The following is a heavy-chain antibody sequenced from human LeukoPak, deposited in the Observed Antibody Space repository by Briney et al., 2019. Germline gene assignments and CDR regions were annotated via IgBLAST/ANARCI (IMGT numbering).Heavy chain of an antibody. J-gene: IGHJ4*02. Sequence: GGSLRLSCAASGFTFSSYGMHWVRQAPGKGLEWVAFIRYDGSNKYYADSVKGRFTISRDNSKNTLYLQMNSLRAEDTAVYYCAKAGGYFDWLLSSYYFDYWGQGTLVTVSS. V-gene: IGHV3-30*02. CDR3: AKAGGYFDWLLSSYYFDY. D-gene: IGHD3-9*01. CDR2: IRYDGSNK. CDR1: GFTFSSYG.